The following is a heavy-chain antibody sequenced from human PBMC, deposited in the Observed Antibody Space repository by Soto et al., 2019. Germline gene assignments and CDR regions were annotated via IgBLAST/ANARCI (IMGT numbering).Heavy chain of an antibody. CDR2: ISSSSSYI. D-gene: IGHD3-3*01. V-gene: IGHV3-21*01. CDR1: GCTVSSYS. CDR3: ARDPDATIFGVVIWVRGMDV. Sequence: GSLRRSGAASGCTVSSYSRNWVRQAPGKGLEWVSSISSSSSYIYYADSVKGRFTISRDNAKNSLYLQMNSLRAEDTAVYYCARDPDATIFGVVIWVRGMDVRGHGTAVPVSS. J-gene: IGHJ6*02.